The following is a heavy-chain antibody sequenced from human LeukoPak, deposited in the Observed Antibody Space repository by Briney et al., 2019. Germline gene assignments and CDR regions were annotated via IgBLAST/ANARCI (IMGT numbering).Heavy chain of an antibody. D-gene: IGHD2/OR15-2a*01. CDR1: GYTFTSYY. CDR3: ARETFPSNFDY. V-gene: IGHV1-46*01. Sequence: ASVKVSCKASGYTFTSYYMHWVRQAPGQGLEWMGIINPSGGSTSYAQKFQGRVTITADESTSTAYMELSSLRSEDTAVYYCARETFPSNFDYWGQGTLVTVSS. CDR2: INPSGGST. J-gene: IGHJ4*02.